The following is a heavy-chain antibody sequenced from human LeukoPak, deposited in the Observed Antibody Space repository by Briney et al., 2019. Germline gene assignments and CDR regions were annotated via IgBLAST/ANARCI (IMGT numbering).Heavy chain of an antibody. CDR3: ARDGYYDSSGYSYYYYGMDV. CDR2: ISAYNGNK. V-gene: IGHV1-18*01. J-gene: IGHJ6*02. D-gene: IGHD3-22*01. Sequence: ASVKVSCKASGYTFTSYGISWVRQAPGQGLEWMGWISAYNGNKNYAQKLQGRDTMTTDTSTSTAYMELRSLRSDDTAVYYCARDGYYDSSGYSYYYYGMDVWGQGTTVTVSS. CDR1: GYTFTSYG.